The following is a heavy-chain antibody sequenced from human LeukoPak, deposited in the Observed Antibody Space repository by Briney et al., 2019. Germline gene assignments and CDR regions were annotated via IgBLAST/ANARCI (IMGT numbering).Heavy chain of an antibody. CDR2: IYYSGST. D-gene: IGHD6-13*01. CDR3: ASLSSSTDY. J-gene: IGHJ4*02. V-gene: IGHV4-59*01. Sequence: PSETLSLTCAVYGGSFSGYYWSWIRQPPGKGLEWIGYIYYSGSTNYNPSLKSRVTISVDTSKNQFSLKLSSVTAADTAVYYCASLSSSTDYWGQGTLVTVSS. CDR1: GGSFSGYY.